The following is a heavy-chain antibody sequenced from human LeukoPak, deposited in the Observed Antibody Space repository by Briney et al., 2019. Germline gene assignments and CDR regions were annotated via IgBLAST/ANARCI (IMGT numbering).Heavy chain of an antibody. D-gene: IGHD6-13*01. J-gene: IGHJ5*02. CDR3: AREQGYSSSWFLGNWFDP. V-gene: IGHV4-31*03. CDR2: IYYSGST. Sequence: SETLSLTCTVSGGSISSGGYYWRWIRQHPGKGLEWIGYIYYSGSTYYNPSLKSRVTISADTSKNQFSLKLSSVTAADTAVYYCAREQGYSSSWFLGNWFDPWGQGTLVTVSS. CDR1: GGSISSGGYY.